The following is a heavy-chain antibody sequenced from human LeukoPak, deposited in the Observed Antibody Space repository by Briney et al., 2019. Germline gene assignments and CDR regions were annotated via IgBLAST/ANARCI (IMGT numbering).Heavy chain of an antibody. J-gene: IGHJ4*02. D-gene: IGHD3-3*01. Sequence: GESLKISCKGSGYSFANYWIGWVRQMPGKGLEYMGIIYPGDSDTRYSPSFQGQVTMSADKSISTAYLQWNSLRASDTGMYYCARQRSGGYHDCWGQGTLVTVSS. CDR3: ARQRSGGYHDC. CDR1: GYSFANYW. V-gene: IGHV5-51*01. CDR2: IYPGDSDT.